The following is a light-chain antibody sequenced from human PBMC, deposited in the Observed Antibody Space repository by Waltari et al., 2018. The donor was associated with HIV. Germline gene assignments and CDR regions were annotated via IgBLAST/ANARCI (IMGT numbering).Light chain of an antibody. J-gene: IGKJ5*01. V-gene: IGKV4-1*01. CDR1: QSVLYSSNNKNY. Sequence: DIVMTQSPDSLAVSLGERATINCKSSQSVLYSSNNKNYLAWYQQKSGKPPKLLISWASTRESGVPDRFSGSGSGTDFTLTISSLQAEDVAVYYCQQHYDSPITFGQGTRLESK. CDR2: WAS. CDR3: QQHYDSPIT.